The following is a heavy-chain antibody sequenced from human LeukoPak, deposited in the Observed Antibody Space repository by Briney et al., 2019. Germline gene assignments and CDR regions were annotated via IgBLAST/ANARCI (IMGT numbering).Heavy chain of an antibody. D-gene: IGHD6-13*01. CDR1: GYTFTGYY. CDR3: ARLSGIAAAVGH. CDR2: INPNSGGT. V-gene: IGHV1-2*02. Sequence: ASVKVSCKASGYTFTGYYMHWVRQAPGQGLEWMGWINPNSGGTNYAQKFQGRVTMTRDTSISTAYMELSRLRSDDTAVYYCARLSGIAAAVGHWGQGTLVTVSS. J-gene: IGHJ4*02.